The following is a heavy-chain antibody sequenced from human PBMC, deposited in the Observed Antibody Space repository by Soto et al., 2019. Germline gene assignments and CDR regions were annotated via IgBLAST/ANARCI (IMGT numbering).Heavy chain of an antibody. J-gene: IGHJ4*02. Sequence: DVQLLESGGGLVQPGGSLRLSCVVSGFTFSNYAMSWVRQAPCKGLEWVSEINGSGGSTYYADYVEGRFTISRDNSKSTLYLQMNSLRAEDTAVYYGAKDLWCGNTDGYFNYWGQGTLVTVSS. CDR2: INGSGGST. CDR1: GFTFSNYA. V-gene: IGHV3-23*01. CDR3: AKDLWCGNTDGYFNY. D-gene: IGHD2-21*01.